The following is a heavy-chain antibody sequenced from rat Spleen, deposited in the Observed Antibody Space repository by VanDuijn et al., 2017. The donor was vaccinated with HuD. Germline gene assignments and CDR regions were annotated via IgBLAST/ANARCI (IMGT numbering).Heavy chain of an antibody. CDR1: GYSITSSYR. CDR2: INSAGST. J-gene: IGHJ4*01. D-gene: IGHD1-12*01. Sequence: EVQLQESGPGLVKPSQSLSLTCSVTGYSITSSYRWNWIRKFPGNKLEWMGYINSAGSTNYNPSLKSRISITRDTSKNQFFLQVNSVTTEDTATYYCARSYYHVDVMDAWGQGASVTVSS. CDR3: ARSYYHVDVMDA. V-gene: IGHV3-3*01.